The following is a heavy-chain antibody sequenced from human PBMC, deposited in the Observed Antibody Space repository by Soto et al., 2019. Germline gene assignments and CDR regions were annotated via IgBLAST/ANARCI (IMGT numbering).Heavy chain of an antibody. V-gene: IGHV4-4*02. CDR1: GGSISSSNW. CDR3: ARGSGRQVYNYYGMDV. D-gene: IGHD3-10*01. Sequence: PSETLSLTCAVSGGSISSSNWWRWVRQSQGKGLEWSGEIYHSGSTNYNPSLKSRVTISVDKSKNQFSLKLSSVTAADTAVYYCARGSGRQVYNYYGMDVWGQGTTVTVSS. CDR2: IYHSGST. J-gene: IGHJ6*02.